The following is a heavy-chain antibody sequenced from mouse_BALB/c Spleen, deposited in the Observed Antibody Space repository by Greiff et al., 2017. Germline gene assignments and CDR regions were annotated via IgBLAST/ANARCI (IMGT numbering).Heavy chain of an antibody. CDR1: GFSLTSYG. CDR2: IWAGGST. Sequence: VKLMESGPGLVAPSQSQSITCTVSGFSLTSYGVHWVRQPPGKGLEWLGVIWAGGSTNYNSALMSRLSISKDNSKSQVFLKMNSLQTDDTAMYYCARGDYYGNQYAMDYWGQGTSVTVSS. J-gene: IGHJ4*01. V-gene: IGHV2-9*02. D-gene: IGHD2-1*01. CDR3: ARGDYYGNQYAMDY.